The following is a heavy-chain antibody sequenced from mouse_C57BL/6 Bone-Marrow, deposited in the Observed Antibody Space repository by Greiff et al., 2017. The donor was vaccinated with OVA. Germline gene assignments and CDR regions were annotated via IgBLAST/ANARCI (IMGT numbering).Heavy chain of an antibody. V-gene: IGHV1-82*01. CDR2: IYPGDGDT. CDR3: ARILPYYFDD. Sequence: VQLQQSGPELVKPGASVKISCKASGYAFSSSWMNWVKQRPGKGLEWIGRIYPGDGDTNYNGKFKGKATLTADKSSSTAYMQLSSLTSEDSAVYFCARILPYYFDDWGQGTTLTVSS. J-gene: IGHJ2*01. CDR1: GYAFSSSW.